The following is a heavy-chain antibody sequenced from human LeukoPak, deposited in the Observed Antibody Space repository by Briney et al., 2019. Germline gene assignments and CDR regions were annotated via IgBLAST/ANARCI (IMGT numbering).Heavy chain of an antibody. Sequence: PGGSPRLSCAASGLTFSSYAMTWVRQAPGKGLECISAISGSAGTTYYADSVKGRFTISRDNSKNTLSLQMSSLRAEDTAVYYCAKGALEWTYYFDFWGQGTLVTVSS. V-gene: IGHV3-23*01. D-gene: IGHD3-3*01. CDR2: ISGSAGTT. CDR3: AKGALEWTYYFDF. CDR1: GLTFSSYA. J-gene: IGHJ4*02.